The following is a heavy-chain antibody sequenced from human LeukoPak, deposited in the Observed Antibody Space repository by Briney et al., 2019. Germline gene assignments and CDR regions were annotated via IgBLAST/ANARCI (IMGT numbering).Heavy chain of an antibody. J-gene: IGHJ4*02. CDR1: GFTFSIYW. CDR2: IKQDGSEK. D-gene: IGHD2-15*01. V-gene: IGHV3-7*01. CDR3: AEGVGSAIDY. Sequence: PGGSLRLSCAASGFTFSIYWMSWVRQAPGKGLEWVATIKQDGSEKFYVDSVKGRFTISRDNAKNSLYLQMNSLRAEDTAVYYCAEGVGSAIDYWGQGTLVTVSS.